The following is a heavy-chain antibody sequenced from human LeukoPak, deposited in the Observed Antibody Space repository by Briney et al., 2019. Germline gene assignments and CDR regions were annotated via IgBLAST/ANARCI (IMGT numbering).Heavy chain of an antibody. CDR2: IRYDGSNK. CDR3: AKDHDYGGNPYYFAY. D-gene: IGHD4-23*01. V-gene: IGHV3-30*02. CDR1: GFTFSSYG. Sequence: GGSLRLSCAASGFTFSSYGMHWVRQAPGKGLEWVAFIRYDGSNKYYADSVKGRFTISRDNSKNTLYLQMNSLRAEDTAVYYCAKDHDYGGNPYYFAYWGQGTLVTVSS. J-gene: IGHJ4*02.